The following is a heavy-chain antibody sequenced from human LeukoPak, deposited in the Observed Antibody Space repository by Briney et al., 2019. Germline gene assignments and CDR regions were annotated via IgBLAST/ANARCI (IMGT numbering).Heavy chain of an antibody. CDR3: ASLACSGGSCYSELIDY. J-gene: IGHJ4*02. D-gene: IGHD2-15*01. V-gene: IGHV3-21*01. CDR1: GFTFSSYS. Sequence: GGSLRLSCAASGFTFSSYSMTWVRQAPGKGLEWVSSISSSSSYIYYADSVKGRFTISRDNAKNSLYLQMNSLRAEDTAVYYCASLACSGGSCYSELIDYWGQGTLVTVSS. CDR2: ISSSSSYI.